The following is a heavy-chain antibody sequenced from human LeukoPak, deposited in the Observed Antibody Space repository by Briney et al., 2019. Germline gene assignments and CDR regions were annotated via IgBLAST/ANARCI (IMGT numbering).Heavy chain of an antibody. D-gene: IGHD3-10*01. Sequence: AGGSLRLSCAASGFTFSSYSMNWVRQAPGKGLEWVSSISSSSSYIYYADSVKGRFTISRDNAKNSLYLQMNSLRAEDTSVYYCARVWFGESNWFDPWGQGTLVTVSS. CDR3: ARVWFGESNWFDP. V-gene: IGHV3-21*01. CDR1: GFTFSSYS. CDR2: ISSSSSYI. J-gene: IGHJ5*02.